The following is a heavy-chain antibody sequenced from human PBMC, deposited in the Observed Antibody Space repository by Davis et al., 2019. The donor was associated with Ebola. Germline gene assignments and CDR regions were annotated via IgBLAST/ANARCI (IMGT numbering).Heavy chain of an antibody. CDR3: TSQYSSGWYFWFDP. Sequence: SGYYHRCNRQPPGKRLGWIGAINHSGSTNYNPSLKSRVTISVDTSKNQFSLKLSSVTAADTAVYYCTSQYSSGWYFWFDPWGQGTLVTVSS. D-gene: IGHD6-19*01. J-gene: IGHJ5*02. CDR2: INHSGST. CDR1: SGYY. V-gene: IGHV4-34*01.